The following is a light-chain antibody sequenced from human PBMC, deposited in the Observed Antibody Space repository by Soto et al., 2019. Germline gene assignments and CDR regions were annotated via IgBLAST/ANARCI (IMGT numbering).Light chain of an antibody. CDR3: TSYTSSSTVV. CDR1: SSDVGGYNY. J-gene: IGLJ3*02. Sequence: QSALTQPASVSGSPGQSITISCTGTSSDVGGYNYVSWYQQHPGKAPKLMIYEVSNRPSGVSNRFSGSKSGNTASLTISGLQAEDEADYFGTSYTSSSTVVFGGGTKLIVL. V-gene: IGLV2-14*01. CDR2: EVS.